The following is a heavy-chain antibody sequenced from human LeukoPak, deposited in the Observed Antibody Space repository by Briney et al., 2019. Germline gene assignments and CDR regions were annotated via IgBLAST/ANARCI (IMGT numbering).Heavy chain of an antibody. CDR1: GFTFSSYA. Sequence: GRSLRLSCAASGFTFSSYAMHWVRQAPGKGLEWVSAISGSGGSTSYADSVKGRFTISRDSSKNTLYLQMNTLRAEDTAVYYCAKPRRYSASYPYFDYWGQGTLVTVSS. J-gene: IGHJ4*02. CDR3: AKPRRYSASYPYFDY. D-gene: IGHD1-26*01. V-gene: IGHV3-23*01. CDR2: ISGSGGST.